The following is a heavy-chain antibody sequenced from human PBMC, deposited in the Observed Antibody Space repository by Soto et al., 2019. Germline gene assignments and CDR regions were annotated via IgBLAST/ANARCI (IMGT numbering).Heavy chain of an antibody. CDR2: TYYRSKWYN. D-gene: IGHD3-3*01. J-gene: IGHJ5*02. CDR3: ARETLGFWSGYRRFDP. V-gene: IGHV6-1*01. Sequence: SQTLSLTCAISGDSVSSNSAAWNWIRQSPSRGLEWLGRTYYRSKWYNDYAVSVKSRITINPDTSKNQFSLKLSSVTAADTAVYYCARETLGFWSGYRRFDPWGQGTLVTVS. CDR1: GDSVSSNSAA.